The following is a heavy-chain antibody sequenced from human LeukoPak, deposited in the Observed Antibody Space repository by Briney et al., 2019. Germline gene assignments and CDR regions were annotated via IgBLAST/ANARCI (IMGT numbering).Heavy chain of an antibody. D-gene: IGHD3-22*01. CDR2: IIPIFGTA. V-gene: IGHV1-69*13. Sequence: GASVKVSCKASGGTFSSYAISWVRQAPGQGLEWMGGIIPIFGTANYAQKFQGRVTITADESTSTAYMELSSLRSEDTAVYYCASNYYDSSGSTDYWGQGTLVTVSS. CDR1: GGTFSSYA. J-gene: IGHJ4*02. CDR3: ASNYYDSSGSTDY.